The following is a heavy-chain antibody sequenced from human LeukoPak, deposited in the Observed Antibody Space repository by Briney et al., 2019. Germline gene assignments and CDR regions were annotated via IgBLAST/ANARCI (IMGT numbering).Heavy chain of an antibody. CDR3: ARNRIAAAGIWFQH. V-gene: IGHV4-59*01. CDR1: GGSISSYY. D-gene: IGHD6-13*01. J-gene: IGHJ1*01. CDR2: IYYSGST. Sequence: SETLSLTCTVSGGSISSYYWSWIRQPPGKGLEWIGYIYYSGSTNYNPSLKSRVTISVDTSKNQFSLKLSSVTAADTAVYYCARNRIAAAGIWFQHWGQGTLVTVSS.